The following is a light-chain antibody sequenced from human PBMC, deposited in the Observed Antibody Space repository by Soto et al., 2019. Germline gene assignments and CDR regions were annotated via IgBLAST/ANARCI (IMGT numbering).Light chain of an antibody. CDR2: EGT. Sequence: QSALTQPASVSGSLGQSITISCTGSSSDVGTYYFVSWYQQHPGKVPKLMIYEGTKRPSGVSDRFSGSKSGNAASMTISGLQAEDEANYYCCSYAGNNIFVFGTGTKLTVL. V-gene: IGLV2-23*01. CDR1: SSDVGTYYF. CDR3: CSYAGNNIFV. J-gene: IGLJ1*01.